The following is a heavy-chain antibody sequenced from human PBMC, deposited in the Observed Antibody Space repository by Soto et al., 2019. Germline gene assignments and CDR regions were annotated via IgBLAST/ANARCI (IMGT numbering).Heavy chain of an antibody. V-gene: IGHV4-59*12. CDR1: GGSISSYY. J-gene: IGHJ6*03. Sequence: PSETLSLTCTVSGGSISSYYWSWIRQPPGKGLEWIGYIYYSGSTNYNPSLKSRVTISVDTSKNQFSLKLSSVTAADTAVYYCAKSPRTTSKYYYYMDVWGKGTTVTVSS. CDR2: IYYSGST. D-gene: IGHD1-7*01. CDR3: AKSPRTTSKYYYYMDV.